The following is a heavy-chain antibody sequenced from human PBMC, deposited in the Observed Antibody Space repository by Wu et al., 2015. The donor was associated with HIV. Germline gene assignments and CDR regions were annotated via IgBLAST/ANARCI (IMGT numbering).Heavy chain of an antibody. CDR1: GGTFSSYA. Sequence: QVQLVQSGAEVKKPGSSVKVSCKASGGTFSSYAISWVRQAPGQGLEWMGGIIPIFGTANYAQKFQGRVTITTDESTSTAYMELSSLRSEDTAVYYCARGQSYCGGDCYYDYFDYWGQGTLVTVSS. CDR3: ARGQSYCGGDCYYDYFDY. V-gene: IGHV1-69*05. CDR2: IIPIFGTA. J-gene: IGHJ4*02. D-gene: IGHD2-21*02.